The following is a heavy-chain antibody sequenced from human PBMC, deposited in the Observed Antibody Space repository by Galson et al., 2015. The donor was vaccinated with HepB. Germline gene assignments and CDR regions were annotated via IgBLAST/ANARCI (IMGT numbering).Heavy chain of an antibody. CDR1: GYTFTSYG. CDR2: ISAYNGNT. CDR3: ARGPFYYYDSSGYKEDV. D-gene: IGHD3-22*01. V-gene: IGHV1-18*01. J-gene: IGHJ6*04. Sequence: SVKVSCKASGYTFTSYGISWVRQAPGQGLEWMGWISAYNGNTNYAQKLQGRVTMTTDTSTSTAYMELRSLRSDDTAVYYCARGPFYYYDSSGYKEDVWGKGTTVTVSS.